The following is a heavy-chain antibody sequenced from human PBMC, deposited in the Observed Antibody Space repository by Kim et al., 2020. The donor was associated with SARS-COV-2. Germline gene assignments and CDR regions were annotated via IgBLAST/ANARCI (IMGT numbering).Heavy chain of an antibody. D-gene: IGHD3-22*01. Sequence: SVKVSCKASGGTFSSYAISWVRQAPGQGLEWMGGIIPIFGTANYAQKFQGRVTITADESTSTAYMELSSLRSEDTAVYYCAMIVVVHPYYFDYWGQGTLVTVSS. CDR1: GGTFSSYA. CDR3: AMIVVVHPYYFDY. J-gene: IGHJ4*02. V-gene: IGHV1-69*13. CDR2: IIPIFGTA.